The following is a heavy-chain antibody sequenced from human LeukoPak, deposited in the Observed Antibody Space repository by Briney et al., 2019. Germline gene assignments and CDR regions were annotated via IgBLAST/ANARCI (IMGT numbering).Heavy chain of an antibody. CDR3: AKDSAGYGDGWFDP. CDR1: GFTFDDYA. D-gene: IGHD4-17*01. Sequence: QPGRSLRPSCAASGFTFDDYAMHWVRQAPGKGLEWVSGISWNSGSIGYADSVKGRFTISRDNAKNSLYLQMNSLRAEDTALYYCAKDSAGYGDGWFDPWGQGTLVTVSS. J-gene: IGHJ5*02. CDR2: ISWNSGSI. V-gene: IGHV3-9*01.